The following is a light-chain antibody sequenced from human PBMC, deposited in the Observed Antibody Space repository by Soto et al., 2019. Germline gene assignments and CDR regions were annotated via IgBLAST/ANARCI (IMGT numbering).Light chain of an antibody. CDR3: QQYNNWPRT. CDR1: QSVSSN. Sequence: EIVMTHSPATLSVSPGERATLSCRASQSVSSNLAWYQQKPGQAPRLLIYGASTRATGIPARFSGSGSGTEFTLTISRVQSEDFAVYYCQQYNNWPRTFGQGTKLEIK. V-gene: IGKV3-15*01. J-gene: IGKJ2*01. CDR2: GAS.